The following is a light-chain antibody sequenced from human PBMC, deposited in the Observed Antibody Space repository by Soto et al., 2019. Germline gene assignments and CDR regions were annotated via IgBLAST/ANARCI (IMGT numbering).Light chain of an antibody. J-gene: IGKJ2*01. CDR2: KAS. CDR3: QQYDSYPYT. V-gene: IGKV1-5*03. CDR1: QSISTW. Sequence: DIQMTQSPSTLSASLGDRVTITCRASQSISTWLAWYQQKPGKAPKLLIYKASNLESGVPSRFSGSGSGTEFTLTISSLQPDDFATYYCQQYDSYPYTFGQGTKLEIK.